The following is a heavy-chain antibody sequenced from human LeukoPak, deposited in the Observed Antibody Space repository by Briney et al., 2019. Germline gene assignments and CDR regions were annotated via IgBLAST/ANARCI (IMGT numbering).Heavy chain of an antibody. D-gene: IGHD4-11*01. CDR2: IYTSGST. CDR3: ARDKTTVSSISIRNYYHYMDV. Sequence: SETLSLTCTVSGGSISSYYWSWIRLPAGKGLEWIGRIYTSGSTNYNPSLESRVTMSVDTSKNQFPLKLSSVTAADTAVYYCARDKTTVSSISIRNYYHYMDVWGKGTTVTVSS. V-gene: IGHV4-4*07. J-gene: IGHJ6*03. CDR1: GGSISSYY.